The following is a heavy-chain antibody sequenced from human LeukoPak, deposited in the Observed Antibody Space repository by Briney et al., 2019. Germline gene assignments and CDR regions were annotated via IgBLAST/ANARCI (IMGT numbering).Heavy chain of an antibody. V-gene: IGHV4-59*08. CDR2: ISDSGST. CDR3: AGTLVVRGKVIEYFQH. CDR1: GGSVSSHY. J-gene: IGHJ1*01. D-gene: IGHD3-10*01. Sequence: PSETLSLTCTVSGGSVSSHYWSWIRQPPGKGLQWIGYISDSGSTNYNPSLKSRVTISVDTSKNQFYLKLNSVTASDTAMYYCAGTLVVRGKVIEYFQHWGQGTLVTVSS.